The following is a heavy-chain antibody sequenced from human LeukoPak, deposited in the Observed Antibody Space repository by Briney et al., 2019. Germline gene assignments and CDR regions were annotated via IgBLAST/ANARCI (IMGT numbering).Heavy chain of an antibody. D-gene: IGHD5-18*01. CDR2: ISYSGTT. CDR1: GGSISNSSYH. Sequence: SETLSLTCTVSGGSISNSSYHWVWIRQPPGKGLEWIGGISYSGTTYYNSSLKSRVTISVDTSKNQFSLKLSSVTAADTAVYYCASRHSNYWGQGTLVTVSS. V-gene: IGHV4-39*01. J-gene: IGHJ4*02. CDR3: ASRHSNY.